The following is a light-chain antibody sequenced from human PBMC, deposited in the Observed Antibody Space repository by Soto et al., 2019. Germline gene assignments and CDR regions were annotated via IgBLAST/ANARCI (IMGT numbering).Light chain of an antibody. J-gene: IGLJ1*01. CDR3: GSWDSSLSAYV. CDR2: DDN. V-gene: IGLV1-51*01. CDR1: FSNIGTNY. Sequence: QSVLTQPPSLSAAPGQRVAISCSGTFSNIGTNYVSWYQVLPGSAPKLLIYDDNKRPSGIPDRFSGSKSGTSATLGITGFQTGDEADYYCGSWDSSLSAYVFGTGTKLTVL.